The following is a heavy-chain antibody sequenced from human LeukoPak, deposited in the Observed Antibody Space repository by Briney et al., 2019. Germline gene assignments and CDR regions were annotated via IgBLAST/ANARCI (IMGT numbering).Heavy chain of an antibody. J-gene: IGHJ6*02. D-gene: IGHD5-18*01. V-gene: IGHV4-30-2*01. CDR2: IYHSGST. CDR1: GGSISSGGYS. CDR3: ARGTNSRGYSYGYHYYYYYGMDV. Sequence: SETLSLTCAVSGGSISSGGYSWSWIRQPPGKGLEWIGYIYHSGSTYYNPSLKSRVTISVDRSKNQFSLKLSSVTAADTAVYYCARGTNSRGYSYGYHYYYYYGMDVWGQGTTVTVSS.